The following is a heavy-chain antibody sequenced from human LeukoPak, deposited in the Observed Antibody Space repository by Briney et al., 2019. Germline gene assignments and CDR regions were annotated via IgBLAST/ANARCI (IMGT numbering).Heavy chain of an antibody. CDR1: GYTFTGYY. J-gene: IGHJ3*02. V-gene: IGHV1-2*02. CDR3: ATTDLNAKRITGTTDAFDI. CDR2: INPNSGGT. Sequence: ASVKVSCKASGYTFTGYYMHWVRQAPGQGLEWMGWINPNSGGTNYAQKFQGRVTMTEDTSTDTAYMELSSLRSEDTAVYYCATTDLNAKRITGTTDAFDIWGQGTMVTVSS. D-gene: IGHD1-20*01.